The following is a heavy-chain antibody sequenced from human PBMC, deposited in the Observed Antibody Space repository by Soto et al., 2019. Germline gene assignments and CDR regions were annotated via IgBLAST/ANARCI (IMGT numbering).Heavy chain of an antibody. CDR3: ARGPGSSSWFNWFDP. D-gene: IGHD6-13*01. J-gene: IGHJ5*02. Sequence: PSETLSLTCAVYGGSFSGYYWSWIRQPPGKGLEWIGEINHSGSTNYNPSLKSRVTISVDTSKNQFSLKLSSVTAADTAVYYCARGPGSSSWFNWFDPWGQGTLVTVS. CDR2: INHSGST. CDR1: GGSFSGYY. V-gene: IGHV4-34*01.